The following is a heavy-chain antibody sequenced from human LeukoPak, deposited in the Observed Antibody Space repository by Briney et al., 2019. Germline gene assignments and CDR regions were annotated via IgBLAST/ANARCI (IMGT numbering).Heavy chain of an antibody. Sequence: GGSLRLSCAASGFNFGSYSMTWVRQAPGKGLEWVSVISADSATTFYADSVKGRFTISRDNAKNSLYLQMNSLRAEDTAVYYCARSLGRYYGSGSYYYMDVWGKGTTVTVSS. CDR1: GFNFGSYS. V-gene: IGHV3-21*01. D-gene: IGHD3-10*01. J-gene: IGHJ6*03. CDR3: ARSLGRYYGSGSYYYMDV. CDR2: ISADSATT.